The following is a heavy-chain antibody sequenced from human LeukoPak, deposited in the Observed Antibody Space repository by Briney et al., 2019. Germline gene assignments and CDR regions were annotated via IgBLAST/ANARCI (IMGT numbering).Heavy chain of an antibody. V-gene: IGHV5-51*01. J-gene: IGHJ4*02. CDR3: ARQNDFRLDY. CDR2: IYPGDSDT. Sequence: GASLKISCKGSGYSFTSYWIGWVRQMPGKGLEWMGIIYPGDSDTRYSPSLQGQVTISVDTSISTAYLQWSSLKASDTAIYYCARQNDFRLDYWGQGTLVTVSS. D-gene: IGHD3-3*01. CDR1: GYSFTSYW.